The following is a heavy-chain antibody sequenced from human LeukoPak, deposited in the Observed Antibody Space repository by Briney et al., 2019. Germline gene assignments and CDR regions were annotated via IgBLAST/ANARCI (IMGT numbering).Heavy chain of an antibody. V-gene: IGHV1-2*02. CDR1: GGTFSSYA. Sequence: ASVKVSCKASGGTFSSYAISWVRQAPGQGLEWMGWINPNSGGTNYAQKFQGRVTMTRDTSISTAYMELSRLRSDDTAVYYCARAPSNWNLDYWGQGTLVTVSS. CDR2: INPNSGGT. J-gene: IGHJ4*02. D-gene: IGHD1-1*01. CDR3: ARAPSNWNLDY.